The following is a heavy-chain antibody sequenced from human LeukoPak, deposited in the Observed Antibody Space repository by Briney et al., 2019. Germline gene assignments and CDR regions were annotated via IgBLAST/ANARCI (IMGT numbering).Heavy chain of an antibody. J-gene: IGHJ6*03. CDR2: ISGSGGST. CDR1: GFTFSSYA. CDR3: AKAVGHYYYYYMDV. V-gene: IGHV3-23*01. Sequence: GGSLRLSCAASGFTFSSYAMSWVRQAPGKWLEWVSAISGSGGSTYYADSVKGRFTISRDNSKNTLYLQMNSLRAEDTAVYYCAKAVGHYYYYYMDVWGKGTTVTVSS.